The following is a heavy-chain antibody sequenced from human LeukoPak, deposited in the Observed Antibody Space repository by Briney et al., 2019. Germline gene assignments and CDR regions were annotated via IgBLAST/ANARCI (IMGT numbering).Heavy chain of an antibody. CDR2: IYSSGST. V-gene: IGHV4-59*01. Sequence: SETLSLTCTVSGGSISSYYWSWIRQPPGKRLEWIGCIYSSGSTNYNPSLKSRVTISVATSKNQFSLKLTSVTAADTAVYYCAREGRGWFDYWGQGTLVTVSS. CDR3: AREGRGWFDY. D-gene: IGHD6-19*01. J-gene: IGHJ4*02. CDR1: GGSISSYY.